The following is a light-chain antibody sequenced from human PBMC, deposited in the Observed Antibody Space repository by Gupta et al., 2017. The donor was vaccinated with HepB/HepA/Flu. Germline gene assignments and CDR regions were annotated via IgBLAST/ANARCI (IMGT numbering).Light chain of an antibody. CDR1: SSDVGSYNY. CDR3: CSYAGSYTYVI. J-gene: IGLJ2*01. CDR2: DVS. V-gene: IGLV2-11*01. Sequence: QSAPTQHRSVSGSPGGTGPISCTGTSSDVGSYNYVSWYQQPPGKAPKLMISDVSKRPSGVPERFSGSKSGNTASLTISGLQAEDEADYYCCSYAGSYTYVIFGGGTQLTVL.